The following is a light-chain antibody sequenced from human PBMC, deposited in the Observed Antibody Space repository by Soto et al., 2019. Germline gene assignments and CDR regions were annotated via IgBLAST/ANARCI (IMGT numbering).Light chain of an antibody. CDR3: QQYDEWPPSYT. CDR2: GAS. V-gene: IGKV3-15*01. J-gene: IGKJ2*01. Sequence: EIVMTQSPATLSVSPGERATLSCRASQSVSSNLAWYQQKPGQAPRLHIYGASTRATGIPARISGSGSGTEFTLTISSLQSEDFAIYYCQQYDEWPPSYTFGQGTKLEI. CDR1: QSVSSN.